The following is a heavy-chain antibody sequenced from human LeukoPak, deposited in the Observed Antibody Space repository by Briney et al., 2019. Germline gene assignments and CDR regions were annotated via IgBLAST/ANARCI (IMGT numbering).Heavy chain of an antibody. CDR1: GASVSSSH. V-gene: IGHV4-59*02. D-gene: IGHD2/OR15-2a*01. J-gene: IGHJ4*02. CDR3: SEGYFEPFDH. CDR2: LSYTGKT. Sequence: PSETLSLTCVVSGASVSSSHWNWLRQLPGKGLEWIGCLSYTGKTDYNPSLTSRVTMSLDSSKNQVSLKLRSVTAADTAVYYCSEGYFEPFDHWGQGTLVTVSS.